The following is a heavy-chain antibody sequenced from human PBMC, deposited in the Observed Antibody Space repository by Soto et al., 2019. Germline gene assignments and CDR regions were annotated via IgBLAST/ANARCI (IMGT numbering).Heavy chain of an antibody. V-gene: IGHV4-59*12. J-gene: IGHJ4*01. D-gene: IGHD2-15*01. Sequence: SETLSLTCTVSGGSISGYYWSWIRQFPGKGLEWIGYVYYSGSTVYNPSLESRVTISAXXXXXXFXLXLXXXTAAXTAVYYCASDDQSCHHDPRYSHFTHWGQGALVT. CDR1: GGSISGYY. CDR3: ASDDQSCHHDPRYSHFTH. CDR2: VYYSGST.